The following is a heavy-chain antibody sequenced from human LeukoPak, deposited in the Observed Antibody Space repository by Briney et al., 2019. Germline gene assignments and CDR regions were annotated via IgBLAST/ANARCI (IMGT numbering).Heavy chain of an antibody. V-gene: IGHV1-69*06. Sequence: ASVKVSCKASGYTFTSYAISWVRQAPGQGLEWMGGIIPIFGTANYAQKFQGRVTITADKSTSTAYMELSRLRSDDTAVYYCATPKVSTYYYYMDVWGKGTTVTVSS. CDR2: IIPIFGTA. CDR1: GYTFTSYA. CDR3: ATPKVSTYYYYMDV. J-gene: IGHJ6*03. D-gene: IGHD1-14*01.